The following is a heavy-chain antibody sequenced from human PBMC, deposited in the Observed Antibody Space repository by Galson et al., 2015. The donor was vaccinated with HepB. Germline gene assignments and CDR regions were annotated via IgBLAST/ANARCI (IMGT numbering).Heavy chain of an antibody. CDR3: ARGGATPMVLRY. J-gene: IGHJ4*01. CDR2: ISAYNGKT. Sequence: SVKVSCKASGYTFSSYGITWVRQAPGQGLEWMGWISAYNGKTNYTQKLQGRVTMTTDTSTSTGYMELRSLRSDDTAVYFCARGGATPMVLRYWGHGNLVTVSS. CDR1: GYTFSSYG. D-gene: IGHD3-10*01. V-gene: IGHV1-18*01.